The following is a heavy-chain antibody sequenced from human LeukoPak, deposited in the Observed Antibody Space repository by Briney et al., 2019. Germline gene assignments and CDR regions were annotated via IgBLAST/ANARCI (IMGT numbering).Heavy chain of an antibody. V-gene: IGHV3-33*05. CDR3: ARDSITRDNSLDY. J-gene: IGHJ4*02. Sequence: GGSLRLSCAASGFTFSTYGMQWVRQAPGKGLEWVAVIVGDGSKAHYADSVRGRFTVSRDNSKNTLYLQMNSLRAEDTAVYYCARDSITRDNSLDYWGRGTLVTVSS. CDR1: GFTFSTYG. CDR2: IVGDGSKA. D-gene: IGHD7-27*01.